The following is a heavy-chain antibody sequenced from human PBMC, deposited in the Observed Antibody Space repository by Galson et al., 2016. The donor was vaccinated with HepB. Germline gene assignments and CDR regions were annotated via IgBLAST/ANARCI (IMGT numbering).Heavy chain of an antibody. Sequence: LRLSCAASGFTFSSYAMHWVRQAPGKGLEYLSAITGSGDTTYYANSVKGRFTISRDNSENTLYLQMGSLRAEDMAVYYCARDTLSSPWDLDYWGQGTLVTVSS. CDR3: ARDTLSSPWDLDY. V-gene: IGHV3-64*01. CDR2: ITGSGDTT. J-gene: IGHJ4*02. D-gene: IGHD2-2*01. CDR1: GFTFSSYA.